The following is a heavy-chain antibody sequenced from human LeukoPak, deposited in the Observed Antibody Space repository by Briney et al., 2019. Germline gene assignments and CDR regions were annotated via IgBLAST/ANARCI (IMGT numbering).Heavy chain of an antibody. CDR1: GGSFSGYY. V-gene: IGHV4-34*01. Sequence: SDTLSLTCAVYGGSFSGYYWSWIRQPPGKGLEWIGEINHSGSTNYNPSLKSRVTISVDTSKNQFSLKLSSVTAADTAVYYCARSPGYSYARDDYWGQGTLVTVSS. CDR2: INHSGST. CDR3: ARSPGYSYARDDY. D-gene: IGHD5-18*01. J-gene: IGHJ4*02.